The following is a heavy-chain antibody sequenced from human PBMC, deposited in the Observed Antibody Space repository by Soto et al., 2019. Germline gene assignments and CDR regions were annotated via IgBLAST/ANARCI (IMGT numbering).Heavy chain of an antibody. CDR3: ARGPAVAGHWSDS. CDR1: GGSFSSYF. J-gene: IGHJ5*01. CDR2: INHRGST. V-gene: IGHV4-34*01. Sequence: QVQLQQWGAGLLKPSETLSLTCAVYGGSFSSYFWSWIRQPPGKGLEWIGEINHRGSTNYNPSLNSRVTISVDTSKTQFSLKLTSVTAADTAVYYCARGPAVAGHWSDSWGQGILVTVSS. D-gene: IGHD6-19*01.